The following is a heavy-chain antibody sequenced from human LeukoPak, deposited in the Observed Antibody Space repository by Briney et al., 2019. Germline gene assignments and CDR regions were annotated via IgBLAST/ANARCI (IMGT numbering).Heavy chain of an antibody. D-gene: IGHD3-22*01. V-gene: IGHV1-2*06. CDR1: GYTFTGNY. Sequence: ASVKVSCKASGYTFTGNYIHWVRQAPGQGLDLMGRTNPNNGGTNYAQKFQGRVTMTRDMSMSTAYMELSRLRSDDTAVYYCAGEDNSSGYRPFDIWGQGTMVTVPS. CDR2: TNPNNGGT. CDR3: AGEDNSSGYRPFDI. J-gene: IGHJ3*02.